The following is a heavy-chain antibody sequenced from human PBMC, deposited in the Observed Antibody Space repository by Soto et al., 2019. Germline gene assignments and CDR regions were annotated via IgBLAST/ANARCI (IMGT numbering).Heavy chain of an antibody. Sequence: GGSLRLSCADSGFRFSSYSMSWVRQTPGKGLEWVAAITATGDRTYYADSVTGRFTISRDNSKKTHYLQMTSLRAEDTAMYYCATMNGYFEYWGQGSPVTVAS. V-gene: IGHV3-23*01. D-gene: IGHD3-22*01. CDR3: ATMNGYFEY. CDR2: ITATGDRT. J-gene: IGHJ4*02. CDR1: GFRFSSYS.